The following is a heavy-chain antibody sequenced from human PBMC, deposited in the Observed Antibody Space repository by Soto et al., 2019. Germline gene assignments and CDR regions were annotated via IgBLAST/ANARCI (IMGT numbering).Heavy chain of an antibody. Sequence: QVQLQESGPGLVKPSETLSLTCTVSGGSISSYYWSWIRQPPGKGLEWIGYIYYRGSTNYNPSLKSRVTISVDTSKNQFSLKLSSVTAADTAVYYCGGYASIHYGMDVWGQGTTVTVSS. D-gene: IGHD3-22*01. V-gene: IGHV4-59*01. CDR2: IYYRGST. CDR1: GGSISSYY. CDR3: GGYASIHYGMDV. J-gene: IGHJ6*02.